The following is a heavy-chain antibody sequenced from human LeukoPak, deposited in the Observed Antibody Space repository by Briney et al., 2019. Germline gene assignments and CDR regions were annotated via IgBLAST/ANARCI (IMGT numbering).Heavy chain of an antibody. Sequence: GGSLRLSCAASGFNFSNYWMHWVRQAPGKGLEWVSRINIAGSGTTYADSVKGRFTISRDNAKKTLYLQMNSLRAEDTAVYYCARDMVDWGQGTLVTVSS. D-gene: IGHD2-15*01. CDR2: INIAGSGT. CDR1: GFNFSNYW. J-gene: IGHJ4*02. V-gene: IGHV3-74*01. CDR3: ARDMVD.